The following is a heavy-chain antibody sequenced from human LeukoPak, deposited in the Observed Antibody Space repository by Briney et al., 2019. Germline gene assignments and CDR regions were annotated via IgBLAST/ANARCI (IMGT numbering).Heavy chain of an antibody. CDR1: GFTFTKDW. V-gene: IGHV3-7*01. Sequence: PGESLRLSCAASGFTFTKDWMTWDRQAPGKGLEWVANIKQDGSEKFYVDSVKGRFTISRDNAKNSLDLQINSLGAEDTAVYYCARGLDCRSTSCYLDNWGQGTLVTVSS. CDR3: ARGLDCRSTSCYLDN. CDR2: IKQDGSEK. J-gene: IGHJ4*02. D-gene: IGHD2-2*01.